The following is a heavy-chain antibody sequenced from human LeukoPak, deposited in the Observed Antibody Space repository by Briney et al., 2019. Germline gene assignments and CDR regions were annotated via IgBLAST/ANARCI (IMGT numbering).Heavy chain of an antibody. CDR3: ARQVSGGDFDY. V-gene: IGHV5-51*01. CDR1: GYTFASYW. CDR2: IYPADSDT. Sequence: GESLKISCKGSGYTFASYWIAWVRQMPGKGLEWMGMIYPADSDTKYSPSFQGQVTISADKSISITYLQWSSQKASDTAMYYCARQVSGGDFDYWGQGTLVTVSS. D-gene: IGHD3-10*01. J-gene: IGHJ4*02.